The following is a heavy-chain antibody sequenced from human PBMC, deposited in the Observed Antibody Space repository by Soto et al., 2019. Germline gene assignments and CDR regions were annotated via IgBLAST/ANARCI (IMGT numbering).Heavy chain of an antibody. J-gene: IGHJ5*02. D-gene: IGHD6-13*01. Sequence: PGGSLRLSCAASVFTFRSFTMNWFRQAPGKGLEWVSTISSNSAYIYYTDALRGRFTISRDNAKNPLHLQMNSLRAEDTAVYYCTRDASRDSSARGWFDPWGPGTLVTVSS. V-gene: IGHV3-21*01. CDR1: VFTFRSFT. CDR3: TRDASRDSSARGWFDP. CDR2: ISSNSAYI.